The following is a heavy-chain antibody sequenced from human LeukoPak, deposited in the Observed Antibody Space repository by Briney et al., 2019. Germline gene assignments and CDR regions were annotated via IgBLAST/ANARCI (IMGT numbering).Heavy chain of an antibody. V-gene: IGHV1-8*02. CDR3: ARGWTYSSGWYGYYYYGMDV. CDR1: GYTFTDYY. J-gene: IGHJ6*02. D-gene: IGHD6-19*01. Sequence: ASVKVSCKASGYTFTDYYMHWVRQATGQGLEWMGWMNPNSSNTDYAQKFQGRVTMTRNTSISTAYMELSSLKSEDTAVYYCARGWTYSSGWYGYYYYGMDVWGQGTTVTVSS. CDR2: MNPNSSNT.